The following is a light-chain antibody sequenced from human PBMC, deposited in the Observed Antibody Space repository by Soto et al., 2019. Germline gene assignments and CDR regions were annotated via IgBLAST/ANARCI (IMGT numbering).Light chain of an antibody. Sequence: DIQMTQSPSTLSASVGDRVTITCRASQSISTWLAWYQQKPGKAPKLLIYKASSLESGVPSRFSGSGSGTEFTLIISSLQPDDFATYNCQPYINRWTFGQGTKVEIK. CDR3: QPYINRWT. V-gene: IGKV1-5*03. J-gene: IGKJ1*01. CDR2: KAS. CDR1: QSISTW.